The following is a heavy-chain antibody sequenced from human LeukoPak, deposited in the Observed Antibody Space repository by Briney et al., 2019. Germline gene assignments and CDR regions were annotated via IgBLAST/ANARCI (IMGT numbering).Heavy chain of an antibody. V-gene: IGHV3-23*01. CDR2: ISLRGADT. CDR3: ARRGCYGGNCYPCDY. Sequence: GGSLRLSCSASGFTFSSNAMSWVRQAPGTGLEWVSSISLRGADTNYADSVKGRFTISRDDSKNALYLQMSSLRAEDTAVYFCARRGCYGGNCYPCDYWGQGTLVTVSS. J-gene: IGHJ4*02. CDR1: GFTFSSNA. D-gene: IGHD2-21*02.